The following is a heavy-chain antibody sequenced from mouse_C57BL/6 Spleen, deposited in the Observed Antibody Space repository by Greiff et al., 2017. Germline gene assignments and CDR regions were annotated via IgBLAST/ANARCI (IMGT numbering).Heavy chain of an antibody. CDR2: IDPETGGT. D-gene: IGHD1-1*01. Sequence: QVQLQQSGAELVRPGASVTLSCKASGYTFTDYEMHWVKQTPVHGLEWIGAIDPETGGTAYNQKFKGKAILTADKSSSTAYMELRSLTSEDSAVYYCTKRDDGSRHWGQGTTLTVSS. CDR1: GYTFTDYE. CDR3: TKRDDGSRH. J-gene: IGHJ2*01. V-gene: IGHV1-15*01.